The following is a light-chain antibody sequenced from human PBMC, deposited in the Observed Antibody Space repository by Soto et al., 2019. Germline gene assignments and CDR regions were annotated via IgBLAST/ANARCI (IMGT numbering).Light chain of an antibody. V-gene: IGKV3-20*01. CDR3: QQYDSSPLT. Sequence: EIVLTQSPGTLSLSPGERATLSCRASETVSRSQLVWYQQKPGQAPRLLIFDASSRATGIPDRFSGSGSGTDFTLTISRLEPEDFAVYYCQQYDSSPLTFGGGTKVDIK. J-gene: IGKJ4*01. CDR2: DAS. CDR1: ETVSRSQ.